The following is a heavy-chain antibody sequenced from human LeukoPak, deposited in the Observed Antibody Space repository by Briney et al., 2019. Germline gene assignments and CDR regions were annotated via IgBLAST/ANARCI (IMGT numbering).Heavy chain of an antibody. CDR1: GGSISSSSYY. V-gene: IGHV4-39*07. D-gene: IGHD3-22*01. CDR2: IYYSGST. CDR3: ASGDSSGYYYVYYFDY. Sequence: PSETLSLTCTVSGGSISSSSYYWGWIRQPPGKGLEWIGSIYYSGSTYYNPSLKSRVTISVDTSKNQFSLKLSSVTAADTAVYYCASGDSSGYYYVYYFDYWGQGTLVTVSS. J-gene: IGHJ4*02.